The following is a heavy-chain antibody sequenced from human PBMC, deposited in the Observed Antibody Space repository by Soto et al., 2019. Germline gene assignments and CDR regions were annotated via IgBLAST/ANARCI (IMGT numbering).Heavy chain of an antibody. CDR1: GFSLSTSGVG. CDR2: IYWDDDK. CDR3: AHWMHHDFWSGYTYNWFDP. J-gene: IGHJ5*02. V-gene: IGHV2-5*02. D-gene: IGHD3-3*01. Sequence: QITLKESGPTLVKPTQTLTLTCAFSGFSLSTSGVGVGWIRQPPGKALEWLALIYWDDDKRYSPSLKSRLTITKDTSKNQVVLTMTNMDPVDTATYYCAHWMHHDFWSGYTYNWFDPWGQGTLVTVSS.